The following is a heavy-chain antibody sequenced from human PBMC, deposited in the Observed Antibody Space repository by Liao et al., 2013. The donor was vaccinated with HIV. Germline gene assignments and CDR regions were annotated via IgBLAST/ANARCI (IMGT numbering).Heavy chain of an antibody. CDR3: ARDLEYESNDGIYRYYHMDV. J-gene: IGHJ6*03. V-gene: IGHV4-34*02. D-gene: IGHD2-8*01. Sequence: QVQLQQWGAGLLKPSETLSLTCAVYGGSFSGYYWGWIRQPPGKGLEWIGSIHYSGSNYKNPSLKSRVTISGDTSKNQISLRLSSVTAADTAVYYCARDLEYESNDGIYRYYHMDVWGKGTTVIVSS. CDR1: GGSFSGYY. CDR2: IHYSGSN.